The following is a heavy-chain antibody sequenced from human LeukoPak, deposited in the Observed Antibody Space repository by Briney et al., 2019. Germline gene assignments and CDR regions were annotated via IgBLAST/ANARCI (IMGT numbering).Heavy chain of an antibody. CDR2: ISYDGSNK. V-gene: IGHV3-30-3*01. CDR1: GFTFNTYH. CDR3: ARGGNGWSLNNYFDS. D-gene: IGHD6-19*01. J-gene: IGHJ4*02. Sequence: GRSLRLSCAASGFTFNTYHIHWVRQAPGKGQEWVAVISYDGSNKYYADSVKGRFTVSRDNSQNTLYLQMNSLRIEDTAVYHCARGGNGWSLNNYFDSWGQGTLVTVSS.